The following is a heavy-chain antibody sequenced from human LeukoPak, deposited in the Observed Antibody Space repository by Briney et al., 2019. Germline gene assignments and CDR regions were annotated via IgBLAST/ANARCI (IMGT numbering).Heavy chain of an antibody. D-gene: IGHD3-22*01. CDR3: ARDTPHYYDSSGYYPVDY. CDR1: GFTFSDYY. Sequence: GGSLRLSCAASGFTFSDYYMSWIRQTPGKGLEWVSYISSSGSSIYYADSVKGRFTISRDNAKNSPYLQMNSLTVEDTAVYYCARDTPHYYDSSGYYPVDYWGQGTLVTVSS. CDR2: ISSSGSSI. J-gene: IGHJ4*02. V-gene: IGHV3-11*04.